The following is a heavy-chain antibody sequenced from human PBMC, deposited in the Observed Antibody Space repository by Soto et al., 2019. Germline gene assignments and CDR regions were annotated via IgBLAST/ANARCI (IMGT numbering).Heavy chain of an antibody. CDR2: INAGNGNT. CDR1: GYTFTGYA. J-gene: IGHJ4*02. Sequence: ASVKVSCKASGYTFTGYAMQWVRQAPGQRLEWMGWINAGNGNTKYSQKFQGRVTITRDTSASTAYMELSSLRSEDTAVYYCARAPGGPGIAEYWGQGTLVTVSS. V-gene: IGHV1-3*01. D-gene: IGHD6-13*01. CDR3: ARAPGGPGIAEY.